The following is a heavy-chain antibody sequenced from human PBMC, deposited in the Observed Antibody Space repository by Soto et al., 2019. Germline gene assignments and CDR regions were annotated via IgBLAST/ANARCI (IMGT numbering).Heavy chain of an antibody. J-gene: IGHJ6*03. CDR1: SGSFSGYY. Sequence: SETLSLTCAVYSGSFSGYYWSWIRQPPGKGLEWIGEINHSGSTNYNPSLKSRVTISVDTSKNQFSLKLSSATAADTAVYYCARGRRGVPLYSEYYYMDVWGKGTTVTVSS. CDR3: ARGRRGVPLYSEYYYMDV. D-gene: IGHD3-10*01. V-gene: IGHV4-34*01. CDR2: INHSGST.